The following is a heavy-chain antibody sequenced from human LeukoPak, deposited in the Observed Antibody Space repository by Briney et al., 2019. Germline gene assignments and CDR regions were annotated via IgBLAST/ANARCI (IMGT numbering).Heavy chain of an antibody. CDR3: ARDLPRGGLGY. CDR2: IYYSGST. J-gene: IGHJ4*02. V-gene: IGHV4-30-4*08. CDR1: GGSISSGDYY. D-gene: IGHD4-23*01. Sequence: TLSLTCTVSGGSISSGDYYWSWIRQPPGKGLEWIGYIYYSGSTYYNPSLKSRVTISVDTSKNQFSLKLSSVTAADTAVYYCARDLPRGGLGYWGQGTLVTVSS.